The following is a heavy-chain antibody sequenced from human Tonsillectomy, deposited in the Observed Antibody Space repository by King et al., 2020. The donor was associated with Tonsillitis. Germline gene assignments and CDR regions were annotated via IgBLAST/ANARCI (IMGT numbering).Heavy chain of an antibody. Sequence: VQLVESGGGVVQPGRSLRLSCAASGFTFSSYGMHWVRQAPGKGLEWVAVISYDGSNKYYADSVKGRFTIPRDNSKNTLYLQMNSLRAEDTAVYYCAKDLGQVVVVPYGMDVWGQGTTVTVSS. CDR2: ISYDGSNK. D-gene: IGHD2-2*01. CDR1: GFTFSSYG. V-gene: IGHV3-30*18. CDR3: AKDLGQVVVVPYGMDV. J-gene: IGHJ6*02.